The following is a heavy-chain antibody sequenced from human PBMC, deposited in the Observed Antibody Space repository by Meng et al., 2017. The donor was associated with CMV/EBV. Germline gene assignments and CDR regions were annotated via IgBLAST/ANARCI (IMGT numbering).Heavy chain of an antibody. CDR1: SYA. J-gene: IGHJ6*02. Sequence: SYAMHWVRQAPGKGLEWVAVISYDGSNKYYADSVKGRFTISRDNSKNTLYLQMNSLRAEDTAVYYCARDWPRLRFLEWLSSYGMDVWGQGTTVTVSS. CDR3: ARDWPRLRFLEWLSSYGMDV. V-gene: IGHV3-30-3*01. CDR2: ISYDGSNK. D-gene: IGHD3-3*01.